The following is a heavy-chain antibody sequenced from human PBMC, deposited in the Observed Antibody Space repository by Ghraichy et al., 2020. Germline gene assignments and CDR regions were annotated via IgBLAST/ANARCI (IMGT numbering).Heavy chain of an antibody. Sequence: SETLSLTCAVYGGSFSGYYWSWIRQPPGKGLEWIGEINHSGSTNYNPSLKSRVTISVDTSKNQFSLKLSSVTAADTAVYYCARVGAQWLLTGVVDYWGQGTLVTVSS. J-gene: IGHJ4*02. CDR2: INHSGST. D-gene: IGHD5-18*01. V-gene: IGHV4-34*01. CDR3: ARVGAQWLLTGVVDY. CDR1: GGSFSGYY.